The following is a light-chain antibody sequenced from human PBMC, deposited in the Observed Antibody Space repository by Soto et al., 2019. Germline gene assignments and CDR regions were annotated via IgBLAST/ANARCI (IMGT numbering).Light chain of an antibody. Sequence: QSVLTPPPSVSGAPGQRVTISCTRSSSNTGAGYDVHWSQQFPGTVPKLLISANSNRPSRVPDRFPGSESGASASLAITGLQAEDEADDCCQSYGGSLSVGVVAGGTKLTAL. CDR3: QSYGGSLSVGV. J-gene: IGLJ3*02. CDR2: ANS. CDR1: SSNTGAGYD. V-gene: IGLV1-40*01.